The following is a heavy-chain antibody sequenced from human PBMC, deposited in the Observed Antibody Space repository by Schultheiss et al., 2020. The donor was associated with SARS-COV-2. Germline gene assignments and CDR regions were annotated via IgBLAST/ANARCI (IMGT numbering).Heavy chain of an antibody. V-gene: IGHV3-23*01. J-gene: IGHJ5*01. CDR2: ISDSTTYK. D-gene: IGHD5-12*01. CDR1: GFTFSSYA. Sequence: GGSLRLSCAASGFTFSSYAMSWVRQAPGKGLEWVLSISDSTTYKEYADSVKGRFTVSRDNSKNTLFLQMSSLRAEDTGVYYCARSSGGYDPLTRTPFDYWGQGTTVTVSS. CDR3: ARSSGGYDPLTRTPFDY.